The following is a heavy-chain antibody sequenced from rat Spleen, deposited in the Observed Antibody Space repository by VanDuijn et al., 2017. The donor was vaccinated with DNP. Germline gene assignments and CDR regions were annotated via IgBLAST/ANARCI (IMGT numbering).Heavy chain of an antibody. V-gene: IGHV5-7*01. CDR2: ISYDGSST. Sequence: EVQLVESGGGLVQAGRSLKLSCAASGFTFSDYNMAWVRQAPKKGLEWVAIISYDGSSTYYPDSVKGRFTISRDNAKSTLYLQMDSLRSEDTATYYCASLNNYNWFAYWGQGTLVTVSS. CDR1: GFTFSDYN. D-gene: IGHD1-10*01. CDR3: ASLNNYNWFAY. J-gene: IGHJ3*01.